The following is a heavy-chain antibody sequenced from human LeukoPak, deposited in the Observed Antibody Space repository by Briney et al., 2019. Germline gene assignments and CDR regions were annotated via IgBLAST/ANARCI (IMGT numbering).Heavy chain of an antibody. CDR1: GFTFSSYG. CDR3: ARAGYCSGGSCYGSDY. D-gene: IGHD2-15*01. J-gene: IGHJ4*02. CDR2: IWYDGSIQ. Sequence: GGSLRLSCAASGFTFSSYGMHWVRQAPGKGLEWVAAIWYDGSIQYYADSVKGRFTISRDNSKNTLYLQMDSLRAEDTAVYYCARAGYCSGGSCYGSDYWGQGTLVSVSS. V-gene: IGHV3-33*01.